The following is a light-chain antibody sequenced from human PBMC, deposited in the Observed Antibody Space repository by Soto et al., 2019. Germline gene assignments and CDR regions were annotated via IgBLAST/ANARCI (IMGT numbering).Light chain of an antibody. CDR2: RAS. J-gene: IGKJ4*01. CDR3: QQYISWPLT. CDR1: QSVRDN. Sequence: EIVMTQSPATLSVSPGERATLSCRASQSVRDNLAWFQQKPDQAPRLLIDRASARATGVPARLSGSGSGTEFTLTISSLQSEDFAVYYCQQYISWPLTFGGGTKVEIK. V-gene: IGKV3-15*01.